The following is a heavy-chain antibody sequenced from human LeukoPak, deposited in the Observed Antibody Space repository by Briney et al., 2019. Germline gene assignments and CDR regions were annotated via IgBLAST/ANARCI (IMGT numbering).Heavy chain of an antibody. Sequence: GGSLRLSCAASGFTFSSYGTHWVRQAPGKGLEWVAVIWYDGSNKYYADSVKGRFTISRDNSKNTLYLQMNSLRAEDTAVYYCARDHYYYDSSGYYYLVPPGDYWGQGTLVTVSS. CDR2: IWYDGSNK. V-gene: IGHV3-33*01. J-gene: IGHJ4*02. CDR3: ARDHYYYDSSGYYYLVPPGDY. D-gene: IGHD3-22*01. CDR1: GFTFSSYG.